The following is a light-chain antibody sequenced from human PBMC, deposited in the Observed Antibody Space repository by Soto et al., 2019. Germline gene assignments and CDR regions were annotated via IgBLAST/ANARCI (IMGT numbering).Light chain of an antibody. Sequence: SALTQPASMTESPGQSITIPCHRTSRDTGGYNDVSWYQQYPGKAPHVVIFEVSYRPYGIPNRFSGSKAGNVASLTISGLQTEDEADHYCCTDRSGSAPYYVFGTGTKVTV. J-gene: IGLJ1*01. V-gene: IGLV2-14*01. CDR1: SRDTGGYND. CDR3: CTDRSGSAPYYV. CDR2: EVS.